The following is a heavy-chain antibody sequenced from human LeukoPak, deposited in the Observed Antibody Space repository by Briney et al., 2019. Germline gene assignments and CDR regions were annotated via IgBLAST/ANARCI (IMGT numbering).Heavy chain of an antibody. V-gene: IGHV3-48*04. CDR3: ARGASGSYYSEYYFDL. CDR2: ISSSSSTI. J-gene: IGHJ4*02. Sequence: PGGSLRLSCAASGFTFSSYSMNWVRQAPGKGLEWVSYISSSSSTIYYADSVKGRFTISRDNAKSSLYLQLNSLRADDTAVYLCARGASGSYYSEYYFDLWGQGTLVTVSS. CDR1: GFTFSSYS. D-gene: IGHD3-10*01.